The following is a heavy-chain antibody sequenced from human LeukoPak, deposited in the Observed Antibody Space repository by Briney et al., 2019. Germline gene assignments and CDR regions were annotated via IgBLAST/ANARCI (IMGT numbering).Heavy chain of an antibody. J-gene: IGHJ4*02. V-gene: IGHV3-30*18. D-gene: IGHD2-2*01. Sequence: GGSLRLSCAASGLTFSSHWMHWVRQAPGKGLEWVAVISYDGSNKYYADSVKGRFTISRDNSKNTLYLQMNSLRAEDTAVYYCAKAFYCSSTSCYPWASFDYWGQGTLVTVSS. CDR3: AKAFYCSSTSCYPWASFDY. CDR1: GLTFSSHW. CDR2: ISYDGSNK.